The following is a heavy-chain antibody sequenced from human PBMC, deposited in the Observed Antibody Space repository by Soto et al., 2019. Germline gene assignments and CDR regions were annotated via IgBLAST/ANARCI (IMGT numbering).Heavy chain of an antibody. V-gene: IGHV3-23*01. Sequence: PGGSLSLSCAASGFTFSSYAMSWVRQAPGKGLEWVSAISGSGGSTYYADSVKGRFTISRDNSKNTLYLQMNSLRAEDTAVYYCASTITGTTLSDYWGQGTLVTVYS. CDR2: ISGSGGST. CDR1: GFTFSSYA. D-gene: IGHD1-7*01. J-gene: IGHJ4*02. CDR3: ASTITGTTLSDY.